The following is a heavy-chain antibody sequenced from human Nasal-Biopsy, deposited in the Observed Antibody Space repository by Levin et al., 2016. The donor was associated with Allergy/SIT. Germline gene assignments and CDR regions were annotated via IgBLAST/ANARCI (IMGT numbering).Heavy chain of an antibody. J-gene: IGHJ4*02. V-gene: IGHV2-5*01. D-gene: IGHD2/OR15-2a*01. CDR1: GFVLSSSEVG. CDR2: IYGNGDY. Sequence: SGPTLVKPTQTLTLTCTFSGFVLSSSEVGVGWIRQPPGKALEWLALIYGNGDYHYTPPLKGRLTITKDTSKNQVVLMVTNMHPADTATYYCAHSVGNSVRTHRPLDFWGQGTLVTVSS. CDR3: AHSVGNSVRTHRPLDF.